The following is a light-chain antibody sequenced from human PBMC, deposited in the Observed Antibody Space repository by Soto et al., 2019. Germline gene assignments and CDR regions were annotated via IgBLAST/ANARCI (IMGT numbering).Light chain of an antibody. CDR1: SNDVGGYNY. V-gene: IGLV2-14*01. CDR2: EVS. CDR3: SSFTSTSTFV. J-gene: IGLJ1*01. Sequence: QSALTQPASVSGSPGQSITISCTGTSNDVGGYNYVSWFQQHPGKAPKLLIFEVSNRPSGVSNRFSGSRSGNTASLTISGLQAEDEADYYCSSFTSTSTFVLGTGNKVTVL.